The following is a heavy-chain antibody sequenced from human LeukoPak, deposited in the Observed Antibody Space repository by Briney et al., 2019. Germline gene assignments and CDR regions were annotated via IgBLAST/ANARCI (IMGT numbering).Heavy chain of an antibody. CDR1: GGSFSGYY. CDR2: INHSGST. J-gene: IGHJ4*02. D-gene: IGHD3-3*01. CDR3: ARGQSGFWSGYYTGSGVGFDY. V-gene: IGHV4-34*01. Sequence: SETLSLTCAVYGGSFSGYYWSWIRQPPGKGLEWIGEINHSGSTSYNPSLKSRVTISVDTSKNQFSLKLSSVTAADTAVYYCARGQSGFWSGYYTGSGVGFDYWGQGTLVTVSS.